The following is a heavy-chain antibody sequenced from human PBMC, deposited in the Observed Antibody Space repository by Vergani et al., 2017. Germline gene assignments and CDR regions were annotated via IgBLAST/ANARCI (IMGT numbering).Heavy chain of an antibody. CDR1: GFTFDDYA. CDR3: AKGPRYQLLYVGVLDY. V-gene: IGHV3-9*01. D-gene: IGHD2-2*02. Sequence: EVQLVESGGGLVQPGRSLRLSCAASGFTFDDYAMHWVRHAPGKGLEWVSGISWNSGSIGYADSVKGRFTISRDNAKNSLYLQMNSLRAEDTALYYCAKGPRYQLLYVGVLDYWGQGTLVTVSS. J-gene: IGHJ4*02. CDR2: ISWNSGSI.